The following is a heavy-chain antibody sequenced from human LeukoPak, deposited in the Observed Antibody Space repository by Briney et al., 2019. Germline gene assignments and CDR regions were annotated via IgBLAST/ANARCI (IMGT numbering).Heavy chain of an antibody. J-gene: IGHJ6*02. V-gene: IGHV4-34*01. Sequence: PSETLSLTCAVYGGSFSGYYWSWIRQPPGKGLEGIGEINHSGSTNYNPSLKSRVTISVDTSKNQFSLKLSSVTAADTAVYYCARGYCSGGSCPLYYYYGMDVWGQGTTVTVSS. CDR3: ARGYCSGGSCPLYYYYGMDV. D-gene: IGHD2-15*01. CDR2: INHSGST. CDR1: GGSFSGYY.